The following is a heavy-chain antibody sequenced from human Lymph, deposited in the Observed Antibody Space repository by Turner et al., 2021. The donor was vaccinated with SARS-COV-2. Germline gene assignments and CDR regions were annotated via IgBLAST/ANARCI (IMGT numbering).Heavy chain of an antibody. CDR3: ARQTVNNWIDP. CDR2: SFYRGST. CDR1: GGPMNNYY. D-gene: IGHD2-21*02. V-gene: IGHV4-59*01. J-gene: IGHJ5*02. Sequence: QVQLLESVPRLVKPLATLSLTCTVSGGPMNNYYWTWIRQPPGKRLKLLGFSFYRGSTNYSPSTKSRVTITVDTTENQFTLKLTSTTAEDTARDYCARQTVNNWIDPWGQGTLVTVSS.